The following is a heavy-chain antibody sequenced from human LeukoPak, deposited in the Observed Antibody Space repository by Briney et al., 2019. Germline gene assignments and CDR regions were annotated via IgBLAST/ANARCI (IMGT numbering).Heavy chain of an antibody. Sequence: GGSLRLSCAASGFTFSSYAMSWVRQAPGKGLEWVAVISYDGSNKYYADSVKGRFTISRDNSKNTLYLQMNSLRAEDTAVYYCARDIWLLGPRYYFDYWGQGTLVTVSS. D-gene: IGHD5-12*01. V-gene: IGHV3-30-3*01. CDR3: ARDIWLLGPRYYFDY. CDR1: GFTFSSYA. CDR2: ISYDGSNK. J-gene: IGHJ4*02.